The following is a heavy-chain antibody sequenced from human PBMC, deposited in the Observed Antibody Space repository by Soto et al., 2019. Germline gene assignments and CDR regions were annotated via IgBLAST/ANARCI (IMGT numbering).Heavy chain of an antibody. CDR2: INHSGST. V-gene: IGHV4-30-2*01. Sequence: PSETLSLTCAVSGGSISSGGYSWSWIRQPPGKGLEWIGYINHSGSTYYNPSLKSRVTISVDRSKNQFSLKLSSVTAADTAVYYCARVSGRYLRWFDPWGQGTLVTVSS. J-gene: IGHJ5*02. CDR1: GGSISSGGYS. CDR3: ARVSGRYLRWFDP. D-gene: IGHD3-16*02.